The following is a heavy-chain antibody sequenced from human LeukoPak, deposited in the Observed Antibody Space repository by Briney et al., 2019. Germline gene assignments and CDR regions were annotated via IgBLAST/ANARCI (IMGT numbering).Heavy chain of an antibody. D-gene: IGHD4-17*01. Sequence: SETLSLTCTVSGYSISSGYYWGWIRQPPGKGLEWIGSIYHSGSTYYNPSLKSRVTISVDTSKNQFSLKLSSVTAADTAVYYCAREDYGYYYYMDVWGKGTTVTVSS. CDR2: IYHSGST. CDR3: AREDYGYYYYMDV. J-gene: IGHJ6*03. CDR1: GYSISSGYY. V-gene: IGHV4-38-2*02.